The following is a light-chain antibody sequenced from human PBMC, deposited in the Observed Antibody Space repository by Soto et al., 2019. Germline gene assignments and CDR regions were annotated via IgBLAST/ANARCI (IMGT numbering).Light chain of an antibody. CDR2: DVS. CDR3: SSYTSSSTNYV. Sequence: QSVRTQPASVSGSPGQSITISCTGTSSDVGGYNYVSWYQQHPGKAPKLMIYDVSNRPSGVSNRFSGSKSGNTASLTISGLQAEDEADYYCSSYTSSSTNYVFGTGPKVTAL. CDR1: SSDVGGYNY. J-gene: IGLJ1*01. V-gene: IGLV2-14*01.